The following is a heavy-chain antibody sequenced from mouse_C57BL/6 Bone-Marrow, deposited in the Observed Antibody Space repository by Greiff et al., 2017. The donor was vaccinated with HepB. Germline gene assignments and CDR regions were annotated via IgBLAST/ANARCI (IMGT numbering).Heavy chain of an antibody. Sequence: QVQLKQPGAELVKPGASVKMSCKASGYTFTSYWITWVKQRPGQGLEWIGDIYPGSGSTNYNEKFKSKATLTVDTSSSTAYMQISSLTSEDSAVYYCARSGVYYYGPYFDYWGQGTTLTVSS. J-gene: IGHJ2*01. D-gene: IGHD1-1*01. V-gene: IGHV1-55*01. CDR2: IYPGSGST. CDR3: ARSGVYYYGPYFDY. CDR1: GYTFTSYW.